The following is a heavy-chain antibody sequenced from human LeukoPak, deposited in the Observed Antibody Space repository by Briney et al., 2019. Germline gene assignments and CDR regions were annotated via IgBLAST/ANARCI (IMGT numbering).Heavy chain of an antibody. V-gene: IGHV3-20*04. J-gene: IGHJ3*02. D-gene: IGHD2-21*01. CDR1: GFTFDDYG. CDR2: INWYGGST. Sequence: GGSLRLSCAASGFTFDDYGMSWVRQAPGKGLEWVSNINWYGGSTGYADSVKGRFTISRDNAKKSLYLQMNSLRADDTALYYCARDWVGISRNAFDIWGQGTMVTVSS. CDR3: ARDWVGISRNAFDI.